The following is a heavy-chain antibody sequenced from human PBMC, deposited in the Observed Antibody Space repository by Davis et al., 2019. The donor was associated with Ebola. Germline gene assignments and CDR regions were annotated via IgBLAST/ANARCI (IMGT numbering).Heavy chain of an antibody. CDR2: ISTGGSYI. J-gene: IGHJ6*02. V-gene: IGHV3-21*01. CDR3: ARDPGDGYGYYYDGMDV. D-gene: IGHD3-22*01. Sequence: GGSLRLSCTASGFSFNSYSMNWVRQAPGKGLEWVSSISTGGSYIFYSDSVKGRFTISRDNAKNSLYLQMNSLRAEDTAVYYCARDPGDGYGYYYDGMDVWGQGTTVIVSS. CDR1: GFSFNSYS.